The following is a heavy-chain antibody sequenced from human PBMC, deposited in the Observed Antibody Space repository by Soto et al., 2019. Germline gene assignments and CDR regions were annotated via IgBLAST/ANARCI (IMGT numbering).Heavy chain of an antibody. CDR1: GFTFSSYG. CDR3: ARVRRWGPSPGDYGDNLGMDV. Sequence: GGSLRLSCAASGFTFSSYGMHWVRQAPGKGLEWVAVIWYDGSNKYYADSVKGRFTISRDNSKNTLYLQMNSLRAEDTAVYYCARVRRWGPSPGDYGDNLGMDVWGKGTTVTVSS. CDR2: IWYDGSNK. J-gene: IGHJ6*03. V-gene: IGHV3-33*01. D-gene: IGHD4-17*01.